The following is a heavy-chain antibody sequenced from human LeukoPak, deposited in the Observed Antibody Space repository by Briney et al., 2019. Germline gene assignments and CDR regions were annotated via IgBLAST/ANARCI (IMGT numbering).Heavy chain of an antibody. CDR2: ISSSSSYI. Sequence: GGSLRLSCAASGFTFSCYSMNWVRQAPGKGLEWVSSISSSSSYIYYADSVKGRFTISRDNAKNSLYLQMNSLRAEDTAVYYCARGGTSCCYFDYWGQGTLVTVSS. CDR3: ARGGTSCCYFDY. J-gene: IGHJ4*02. D-gene: IGHD2-2*01. CDR1: GFTFSCYS. V-gene: IGHV3-21*01.